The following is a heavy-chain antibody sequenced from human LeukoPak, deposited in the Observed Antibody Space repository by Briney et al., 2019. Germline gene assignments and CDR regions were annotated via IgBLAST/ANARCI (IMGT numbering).Heavy chain of an antibody. CDR1: GFTFSSYG. J-gene: IGHJ3*02. CDR3: AKDRGVGATGAFDI. V-gene: IGHV3-30*18. Sequence: GGSLRLSCAASGFTFSSYGMHWVRQAPGKGLEWVAVISYDGSNKYYADSVKGRFTTSRDNSKNTLYLQMNSLRAEDTAVYYCAKDRGVGATGAFDIWGQGTMVTVSS. CDR2: ISYDGSNK. D-gene: IGHD1-26*01.